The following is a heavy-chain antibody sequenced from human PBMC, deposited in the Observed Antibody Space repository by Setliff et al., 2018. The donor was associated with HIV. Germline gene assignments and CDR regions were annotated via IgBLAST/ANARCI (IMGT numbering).Heavy chain of an antibody. V-gene: IGHV4-30-4*02. D-gene: IGHD5-18*01. J-gene: IGHJ5*02. CDR3: ARGDTAGQFDP. CDR2: IYYSGST. Sequence: PSETLSLTCTVSGGSISSGDYYWSWIRQPPGKGLEWIGYIYYSGSTYYNPSLKSRVTISVDTSKSQFSLKLNSVTAADTAVYYCARGDTAGQFDPWGQGTLVTVSS. CDR1: GGSISSGDYY.